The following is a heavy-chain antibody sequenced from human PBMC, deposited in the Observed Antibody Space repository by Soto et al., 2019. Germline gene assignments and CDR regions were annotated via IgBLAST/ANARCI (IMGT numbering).Heavy chain of an antibody. Sequence: TSETLSLTCTVSGGSISSGDYYWSWIRQPPGKGLEWIGYIYYSGSTYYNPSLKSRVTISVDTSKNQFSLKLSSVTAAGTAVYYCARSYTIYYYFDYWGQGTLVTVSS. J-gene: IGHJ4*02. CDR1: GGSISSGDYY. CDR2: IYYSGST. V-gene: IGHV4-30-4*01. CDR3: ARSYTIYYYFDY. D-gene: IGHD3-16*02.